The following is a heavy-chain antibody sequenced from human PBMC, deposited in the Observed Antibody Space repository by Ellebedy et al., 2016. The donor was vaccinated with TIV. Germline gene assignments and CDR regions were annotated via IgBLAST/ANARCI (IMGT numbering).Heavy chain of an antibody. J-gene: IGHJ4*02. CDR3: VRARDRQRSLDC. CDR2: IYGGDTT. CDR1: GITVSTNS. D-gene: IGHD3-10*01. V-gene: IGHV3-53*01. Sequence: GESLKISCAASGITVSTNSMNWVRQAPGKGLEWVSVIYGGDTTYYADSMKGRFTISRDDSKNILYLQMNTLRAEDTAVYYCVRARDRQRSLDCWGQGALVTVSS.